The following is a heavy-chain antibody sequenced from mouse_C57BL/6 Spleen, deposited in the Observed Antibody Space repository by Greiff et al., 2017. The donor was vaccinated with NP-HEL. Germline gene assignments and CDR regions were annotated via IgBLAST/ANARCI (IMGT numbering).Heavy chain of an antibody. D-gene: IGHD6-1*01. Sequence: QVQLQQPGAELVRPGSSVKLSCKASGYTFTSYWMDWVKQRPGQGLEWIGNIYPSDSETHYNQKFKDKATLTVDKSSSTAYMQLSSLTSEDSAVYYCARINPRYFDVWGTGTTVTVSS. CDR2: IYPSDSET. V-gene: IGHV1-61*01. J-gene: IGHJ1*03. CDR3: ARINPRYFDV. CDR1: GYTFTSYW.